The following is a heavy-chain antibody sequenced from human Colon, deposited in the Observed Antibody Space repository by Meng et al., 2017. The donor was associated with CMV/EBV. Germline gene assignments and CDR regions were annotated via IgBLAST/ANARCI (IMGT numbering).Heavy chain of an antibody. V-gene: IGHV3-23*01. J-gene: IGHJ4*02. CDR3: AKGSSSWWTDFDY. CDR1: GFTFTNYG. CDR2: ISGNGGNT. D-gene: IGHD6-13*01. Sequence: GESLKISCAASGFTFTNYGMSWVRQAPGKGLEWVSSISGNGGNTNYAGSAKGRFTISRDNSKNTLYLQMNSLRADDTAVYYCAKGSSSWWTDFDYWGQGTLVTVSS.